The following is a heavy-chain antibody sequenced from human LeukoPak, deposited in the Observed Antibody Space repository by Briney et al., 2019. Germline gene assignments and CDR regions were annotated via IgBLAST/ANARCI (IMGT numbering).Heavy chain of an antibody. CDR1: GGSISSGSYY. Sequence: PSETLSLTCTVSGGSISSGSYYWSWIRQPPGKGLEWIGYIYYSGSTNYNPSLKSRVTISVDTSKNQFSLKLSSVTAADTAVYYCARLLVRGITMVRGVHYYYYYYMDVWGKGTTVTISS. D-gene: IGHD3-10*01. J-gene: IGHJ6*03. CDR3: ARLLVRGITMVRGVHYYYYYYMDV. CDR2: IYYSGST. V-gene: IGHV4-61*01.